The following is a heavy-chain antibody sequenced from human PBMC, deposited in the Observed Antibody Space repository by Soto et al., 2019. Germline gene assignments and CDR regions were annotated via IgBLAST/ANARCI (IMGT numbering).Heavy chain of an antibody. Sequence: QVQLVQSGAEVRKPGSSVKVSCKAPGGTFSTYIISWVRQAPGQGLEWMGRIIPIPDITNYAQKFQGRVTVTADRSTSTDYMELTCLKSEDTAVYYCARDRITTRGDAFDLWGQGTMVTVSS. CDR1: GGTFSTYI. V-gene: IGHV1-69*08. CDR2: IIPIPDIT. D-gene: IGHD3-3*01. CDR3: ARDRITTRGDAFDL. J-gene: IGHJ3*01.